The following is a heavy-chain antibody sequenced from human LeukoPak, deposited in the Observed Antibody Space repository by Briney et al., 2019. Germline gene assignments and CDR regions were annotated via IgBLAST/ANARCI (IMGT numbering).Heavy chain of an antibody. V-gene: IGHV3-30-3*01. CDR2: ISYDGNNK. CDR1: GFTFSNYW. D-gene: IGHD6-19*01. CDR3: ARINVFRYSSGWYLRSLDY. J-gene: IGHJ4*02. Sequence: GGSLRLSCAASGFTFSNYWMSWVRQAPGKGLEWVAVISYDGNNKYYADSVKGRFTISRDNSKNTLYLQMNSLRAEDTAVYYCARINVFRYSSGWYLRSLDYWGQGTLVTVSS.